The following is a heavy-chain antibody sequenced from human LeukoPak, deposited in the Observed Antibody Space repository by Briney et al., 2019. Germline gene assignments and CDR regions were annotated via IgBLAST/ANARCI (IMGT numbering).Heavy chain of an antibody. D-gene: IGHD5-12*01. CDR2: FYSSGST. CDR3: ARGGYSGLNPFDY. J-gene: IGHJ4*02. V-gene: IGHV4-59*01. CDR1: GDSMTGYY. Sequence: SETLSLTCTVSGDSMTGYYWSWIRQPPGKGLEWIGYFYSSGSTTYNPSLKSRVTISVDTPKNQFSLKVTSVNAADTAVYYCARGGYSGLNPFDYWGQGTLVTVSA.